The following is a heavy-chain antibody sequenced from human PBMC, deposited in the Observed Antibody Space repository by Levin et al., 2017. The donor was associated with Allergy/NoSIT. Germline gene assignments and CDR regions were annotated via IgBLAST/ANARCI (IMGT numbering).Heavy chain of an antibody. CDR2: LSPRGRP. Sequence: SPPLSLPFFFSCGSIISCNCGCLVRLPPVPFLSLLGALSPRGRPNYNPSLKSRVTISVDKSKNQFSLKLSSVTAADTAVYYCAREDSSSSYGYYFDYWGQGTLVTVSS. V-gene: IGHV4/OR15-8*01. D-gene: IGHD6-6*01. CDR1: CGSIISCNC. CDR3: AREDSSSSYGYYFDY. J-gene: IGHJ4*02.